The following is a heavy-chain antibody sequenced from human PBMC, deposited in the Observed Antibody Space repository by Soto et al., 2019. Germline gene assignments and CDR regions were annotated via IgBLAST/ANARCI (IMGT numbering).Heavy chain of an antibody. J-gene: IGHJ6*03. CDR1: GFILSDCA. V-gene: IGHV3-48*01. CDR2: ISSSSSVI. CDR3: ARDLSWGSNWYYYMDV. Sequence: EVQLVESGGGLVQPGGSLSLSCATSGFILSDCAMNWVRQAPGKGLEWVSYISSSSSVIDYADSVKGRFTVSRDNARNSLYLQMNSLRAEDTAAYYCARDLSWGSNWYYYMDVWGKGTTVTVSS. D-gene: IGHD7-27*01.